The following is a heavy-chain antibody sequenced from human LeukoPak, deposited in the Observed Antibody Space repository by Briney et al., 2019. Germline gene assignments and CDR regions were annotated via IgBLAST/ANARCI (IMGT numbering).Heavy chain of an antibody. CDR3: ARDVHGDYGSGWFDP. D-gene: IGHD4-17*01. CDR1: GGTFNNSA. CDR2: IMPLFGTA. Sequence: SVKVSCKTSGGTFNNSAISWVRQAPAQGLEWLGGIMPLFGTAGYAQKFQGRVTITKDESTRTVYLELTSLTSDDTAVYYCARDVHGDYGSGWFDPWGQGTLVSVSS. V-gene: IGHV1-69*05. J-gene: IGHJ5*02.